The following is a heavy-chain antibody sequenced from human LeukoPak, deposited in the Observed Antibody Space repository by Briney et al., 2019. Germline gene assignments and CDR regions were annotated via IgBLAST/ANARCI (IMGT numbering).Heavy chain of an antibody. CDR2: IFYNGHT. V-gene: IGHV4-59*02. CDR1: AGSVSAYY. CDR3: ARGLDPPRGNWFAP. Sequence: SETLSLTCTVSAGSVSAYYWSWIRQRPGRGFESIGYIFYNGHTKYNPSLSSRVTISINTSKNQFSLKLSSVTAADPAFYFCARGLDPPRGNWFAPWAQGILVTVSS. D-gene: IGHD3-10*01. J-gene: IGHJ5*02.